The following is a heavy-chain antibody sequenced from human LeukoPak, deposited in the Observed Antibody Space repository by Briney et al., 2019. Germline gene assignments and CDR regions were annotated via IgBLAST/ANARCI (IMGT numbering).Heavy chain of an antibody. J-gene: IGHJ3*02. Sequence: GESLRLSCAASGFTFSVTWMSWVRPAPGRGLEWVGRFKSKVAGGTTDYAAPVAGRFTISRDDSKNMLYLQMNSLKTEDTGVYYCTRGAPQADVFDIWGQGTMVTVSS. V-gene: IGHV3-15*01. D-gene: IGHD1-26*01. CDR1: GFTFSVTW. CDR3: TRGAPQADVFDI. CDR2: FKSKVAGGTT.